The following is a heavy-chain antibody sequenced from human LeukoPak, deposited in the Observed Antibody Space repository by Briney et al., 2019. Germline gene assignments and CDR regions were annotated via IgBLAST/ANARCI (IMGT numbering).Heavy chain of an antibody. V-gene: IGHV4-59*01. D-gene: IGHD2-15*01. CDR3: ARDGSQGYCSGGSRFYNGMDV. J-gene: IGHJ6*02. CDR2: IYYSGST. CDR1: GGSISSYY. Sequence: SETPSLTCTVSGGSISSYYWSWIRQPPGKGLEWIGYIYYSGSTNYNPSLKSRVTISVDTSKNQFSLKLSSVTAADTAVYYCARDGSQGYCSGGSRFYNGMDVWGQGTTVTVSS.